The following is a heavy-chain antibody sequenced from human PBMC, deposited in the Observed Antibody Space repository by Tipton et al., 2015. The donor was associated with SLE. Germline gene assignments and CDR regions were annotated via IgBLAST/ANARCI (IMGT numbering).Heavy chain of an antibody. Sequence: SLRLSCAASGFTFSSYGMHWVRQAPGKGLEWVAVISYDGSNKYYADSVKGRFTISRDNSKNTLYLQMNSLRAEDTAVYYCANGASLWGQGTMVTVSS. CDR1: GFTFSSYG. CDR3: ANGASL. CDR2: ISYDGSNK. D-gene: IGHD1-26*01. J-gene: IGHJ3*01. V-gene: IGHV3-30*18.